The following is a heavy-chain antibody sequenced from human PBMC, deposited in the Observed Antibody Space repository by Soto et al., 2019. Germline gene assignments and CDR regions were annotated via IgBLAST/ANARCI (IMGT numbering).Heavy chain of an antibody. D-gene: IGHD3-3*01. V-gene: IGHV4-30-4*01. CDR3: ARAARGYYDFWSGYFGISWFDP. Sequence: PSETLSLTCTVSGGSISSGDYYWSWIRQPPGKGLEWTGYIYYSGSTYYNPSLKSRVTISVDTSKNQFSLKLSSVTAADTAVYYCARAARGYYDFWSGYFGISWFDPWGQGTLVTVSS. J-gene: IGHJ5*02. CDR1: GGSISSGDYY. CDR2: IYYSGST.